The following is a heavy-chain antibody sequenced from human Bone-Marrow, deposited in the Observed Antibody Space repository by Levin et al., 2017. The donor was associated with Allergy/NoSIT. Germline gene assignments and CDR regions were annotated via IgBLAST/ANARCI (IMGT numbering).Heavy chain of an antibody. D-gene: IGHD3-3*01. Sequence: GESLKISCKVSGYNFYTFWIGWVRQKPGKGLEWMGIIYPSDSDSRYNPSFQGHVTFSVDKATSTAYLRWNSLTTSDSAMYFCARLRPDDYDYWSGYYGASLFDYWGQGTQVTVSS. V-gene: IGHV5-51*01. CDR1: GYNFYTFW. J-gene: IGHJ4*02. CDR2: IYPSDSDS. CDR3: ARLRPDDYDYWSGYYGASLFDY.